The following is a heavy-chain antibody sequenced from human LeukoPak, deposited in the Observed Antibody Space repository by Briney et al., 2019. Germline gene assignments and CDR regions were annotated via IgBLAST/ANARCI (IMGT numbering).Heavy chain of an antibody. CDR2: IKQDGSEK. Sequence: GGSLRLSCAASGFTFSSYAMSWVRQAPGKGLEWVANIKQDGSEKGYVDSVKGRFTISRDNAKNSLYLQMNSLTAEDTAVYYCARESFAARWDWGQGTLVTVSS. CDR3: ARESFAARWD. J-gene: IGHJ4*02. D-gene: IGHD6-6*01. CDR1: GFTFSSYA. V-gene: IGHV3-7*01.